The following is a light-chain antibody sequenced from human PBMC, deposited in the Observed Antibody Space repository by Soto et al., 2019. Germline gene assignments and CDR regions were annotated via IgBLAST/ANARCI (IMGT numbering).Light chain of an antibody. CDR2: GAS. J-gene: IGKJ5*01. Sequence: DIQMTQSPSSVSASVGDRVTITCRASQDIGSWLAWYQQKPGKAPDLLIYGASSLQSGVPSRFYGSGSGTDFTLTISSLQPEDVATYYCQQGGSFPITGGQGTRLETK. CDR1: QDIGSW. CDR3: QQGGSFPIT. V-gene: IGKV1-12*01.